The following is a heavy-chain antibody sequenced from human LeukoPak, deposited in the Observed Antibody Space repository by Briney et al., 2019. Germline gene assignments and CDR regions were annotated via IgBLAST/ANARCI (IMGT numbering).Heavy chain of an antibody. J-gene: IGHJ4*02. Sequence: PGGSLRLSCAASGFTFNNYAMNWVRQAPGKGLEWVTMVRNDGGDKYYADSVRGRFTISRDNSKDTLYLQMNSLGPEDTAVYYCAKHYYGSGSQKYYFDYWGQGTLVTVSS. D-gene: IGHD3-10*01. CDR3: AKHYYGSGSQKYYFDY. CDR2: VRNDGGDK. CDR1: GFTFNNYA. V-gene: IGHV3-30*02.